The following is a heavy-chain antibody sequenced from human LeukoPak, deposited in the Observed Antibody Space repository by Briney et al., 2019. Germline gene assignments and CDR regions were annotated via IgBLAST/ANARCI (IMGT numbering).Heavy chain of an antibody. J-gene: IGHJ4*02. CDR3: VSAIRGSPIDY. D-gene: IGHD3-10*01. Sequence: PGGSLRLSCAVSGFSVSDKSLSWVRQAPGKGLACVANIKTDGSETYYVDSVKGRFTISRDNAKNSLFLQMNSLRAEDTAIYYCVSAIRGSPIDYWGQGTLVSVPS. CDR2: IKTDGSET. CDR1: GFSVSDKS. V-gene: IGHV3-7*01.